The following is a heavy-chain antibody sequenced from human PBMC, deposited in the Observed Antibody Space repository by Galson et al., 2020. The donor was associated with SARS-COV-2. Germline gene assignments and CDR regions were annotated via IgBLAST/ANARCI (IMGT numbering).Heavy chain of an antibody. CDR1: GYSFTGYT. Sequence: ASVKVSCKASGYSFTGYTISWVRLAPGQGLEWMGRINPNSGDTDAAQKFQGRVTMTKDTSLTTAYMELSRLTSDDTAVYYCTRGSNSSPFYHFDPWGQGTLVTVSS. D-gene: IGHD3-10*01. CDR2: INPNSGDT. V-gene: IGHV1-2*06. CDR3: TRGSNSSPFYHFDP. J-gene: IGHJ5*02.